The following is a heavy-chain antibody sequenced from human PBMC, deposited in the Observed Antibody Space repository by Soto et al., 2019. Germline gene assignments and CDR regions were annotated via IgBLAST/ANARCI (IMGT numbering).Heavy chain of an antibody. Sequence: QFQLVQSGAEVKKPGSSVKVSCKSSGGTFSSYAISWVRQAPGQGLEWMGGIIPIFGTANYAQKFQGRVTITADVSTSTAYKELSSLRSEDTAVYYCATSCYYFYGMDVWGQGTTVTVSS. V-gene: IGHV1-69*12. CDR1: GGTFSSYA. J-gene: IGHJ6*02. CDR3: ATSCYYFYGMDV. D-gene: IGHD2-2*01. CDR2: IIPIFGTA.